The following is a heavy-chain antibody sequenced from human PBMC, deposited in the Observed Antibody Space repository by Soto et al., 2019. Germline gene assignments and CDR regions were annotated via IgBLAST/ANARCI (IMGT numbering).Heavy chain of an antibody. CDR2: VNSAGSAS. CDR1: GFTFSSYW. J-gene: IGHJ4*02. CDR3: AAGGYSYGWGY. V-gene: IGHV3-74*01. D-gene: IGHD5-18*01. Sequence: EVQLVESGGGLVQPGGSLRLSCVGSGFTFSSYWMHWVRQPPGKGLVWVSRVNSAGSASSYADSVKGRFTVSRDNAKNTLYLQMNSLSAEETAIYYCAAGGYSYGWGYWGQGTLVTVSS.